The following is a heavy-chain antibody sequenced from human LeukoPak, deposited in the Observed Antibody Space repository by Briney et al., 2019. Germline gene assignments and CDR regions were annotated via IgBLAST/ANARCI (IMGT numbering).Heavy chain of an antibody. CDR2: ITHLGST. J-gene: IGHJ6*03. Sequence: SETLSLTCAIYGGSFSGHYYYWSWIRQPPGKGLEWIGEITHLGSTNFKPSLRSRLTISADTSKNQFSLKLSSVTAADTAVYYCARVSFSGSRYFSYYYYMDVWGQGTTVTVSS. CDR3: ARVSFSGSRYFSYYYYMDV. CDR1: GGSFSGHYYY. D-gene: IGHD3-22*01. V-gene: IGHV4-34*01.